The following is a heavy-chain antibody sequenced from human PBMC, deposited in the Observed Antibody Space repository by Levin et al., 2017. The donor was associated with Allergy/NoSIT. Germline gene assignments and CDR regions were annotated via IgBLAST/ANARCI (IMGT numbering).Heavy chain of an antibody. J-gene: IGHJ6*03. CDR2: IYYNGNT. D-gene: IGHD2-2*01. Sequence: SQTLSLTCTVSSGSIGTYYWSWIRQPPGKGLEWIGHIYYNGNTNYNPSLKSRVSILVDTSKNQFSLKLSSMTAADTAVYYCASLNMGVPPAPPARFYYMDVWGRGTTVTVSS. V-gene: IGHV4-59*01. CDR3: ASLNMGVPPAPPARFYYMDV. CDR1: SGSIGTYY.